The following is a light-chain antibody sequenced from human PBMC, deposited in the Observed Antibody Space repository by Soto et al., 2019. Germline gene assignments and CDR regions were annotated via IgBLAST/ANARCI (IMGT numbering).Light chain of an antibody. CDR1: QSVSSSY. CDR2: GAS. V-gene: IGKV3-20*01. CDR3: QQYGSSPEK. J-gene: IGKJ1*01. Sequence: EIVLTQSPCTLSLSPGERATLSCMASQSVSSSYLAWYQQKPGQAPRLLIYGASSRATGIPDRFSGSGSGTDFTLTISRLEPEDFAVYYCQQYGSSPEKFGQGTKVDIK.